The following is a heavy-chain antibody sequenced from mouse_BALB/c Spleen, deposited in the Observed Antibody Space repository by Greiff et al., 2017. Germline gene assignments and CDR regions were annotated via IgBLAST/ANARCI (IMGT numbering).Heavy chain of an antibody. Sequence: DVMLVESGGGLVQPGGSRKLSCAASGFTFSSFGMHWVRQAPEKGLEWVAYISSGSSTIYYADTVKGRFTISRDNPKNTLFLQMTSLRSEDTAMYYCARAPFYTYYAMDYWGQGTSVTVSS. CDR3: ARAPFYTYYAMDY. J-gene: IGHJ4*01. CDR1: GFTFSSFG. CDR2: ISSGSSTI. V-gene: IGHV5-17*02.